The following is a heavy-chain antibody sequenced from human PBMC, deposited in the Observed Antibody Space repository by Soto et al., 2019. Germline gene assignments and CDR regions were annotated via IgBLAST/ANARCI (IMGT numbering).Heavy chain of an antibody. V-gene: IGHV4-59*08. D-gene: IGHD3-3*01. Sequence: SETLSLTCTVSGGSISSYYWSWIRQPPGKGLEWIGYIYYSGSTNYNPSLKSRVTISVDTSKNQFSLKLSSVTAADTAVYYCARGIDFWSGYWFDPWGQGTLVTVSS. J-gene: IGHJ5*02. CDR3: ARGIDFWSGYWFDP. CDR2: IYYSGST. CDR1: GGSISSYY.